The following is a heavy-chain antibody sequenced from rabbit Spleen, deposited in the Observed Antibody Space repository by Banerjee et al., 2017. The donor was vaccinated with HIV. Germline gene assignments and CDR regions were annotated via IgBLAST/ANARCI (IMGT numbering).Heavy chain of an antibody. CDR2: IHAGSSGTT. Sequence: QEQLEESGGDLVKPEGSLTLTCTASGFSFSSSYWICWVRQAPGKGLEWIACIHAGSSGTTYYANWAKGRFTVPKTSSTTVTLQMTSLTAADTATYFCARSILVVVLFIRIPYYFNLWGQGTLVTVS. D-gene: IGHD1-1*01. V-gene: IGHV1S45*01. CDR1: GFSFSSSYW. CDR3: ARSILVVVLFIRIPYYFNL. J-gene: IGHJ4*01.